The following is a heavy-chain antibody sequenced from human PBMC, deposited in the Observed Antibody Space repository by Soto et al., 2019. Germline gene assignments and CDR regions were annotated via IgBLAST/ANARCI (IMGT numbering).Heavy chain of an antibody. D-gene: IGHD6-19*01. V-gene: IGHV3-23*01. CDR1: GFTFSSYA. CDR2: ISGSGGST. Sequence: PGGSLRLSCAASGFTFSSYAMSWVRQAPGKGLEWVSAISGSGGSTYYADSVKGRFTISRDNSKNTLYLQMNSLRAEDTAVYYCAKDSGAPESDQSIAVAGTPKPPYDYWGQGTLVTVSS. CDR3: AKDSGAPESDQSIAVAGTPKPPYDY. J-gene: IGHJ4*02.